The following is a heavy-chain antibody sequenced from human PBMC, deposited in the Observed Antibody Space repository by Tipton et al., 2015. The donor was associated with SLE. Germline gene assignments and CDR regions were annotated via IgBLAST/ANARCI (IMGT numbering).Heavy chain of an antibody. V-gene: IGHV3-21*01. J-gene: IGHJ1*01. Sequence: SLRLSCAASGFTFSSYTMNWVRQAPGKGLEWVASISGDSSYKFYADSLKGRFTISRDNAKNSLYLQANSLRVDDTAVYYCARGERGYCGGDCYSADEYFHHWGQGTLVTVSS. CDR3: ARGERGYCGGDCYSADEYFHH. CDR1: GFTFSSYT. D-gene: IGHD2-21*01. CDR2: ISGDSSYK.